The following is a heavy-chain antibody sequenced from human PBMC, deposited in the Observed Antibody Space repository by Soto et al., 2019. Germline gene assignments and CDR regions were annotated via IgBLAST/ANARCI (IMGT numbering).Heavy chain of an antibody. CDR1: GFTFSSYG. V-gene: IGHV3-33*01. J-gene: IGHJ4*02. CDR2: IWYDGSNK. D-gene: IGHD2-21*02. Sequence: PGGSLRLSCAASGFTFSSYGMHWVRQAPGKGLEWVAVIWYDGSNKYYADSVKGRFTISRDNSKNKLYLQMNSLRAEDTAVYYCARDNYGGNSLVEYWGQGTLVTVYS. CDR3: ARDNYGGNSLVEY.